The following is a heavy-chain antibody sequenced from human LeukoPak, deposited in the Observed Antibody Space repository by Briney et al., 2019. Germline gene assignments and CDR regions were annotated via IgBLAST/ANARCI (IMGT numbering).Heavy chain of an antibody. Sequence: SETLSLTCTVSGGSISSYYWSWIRQPAGKGLEWIGYIYYSGSTNYNPSLKSRVTISVDTSKNQFSLKLSSVTAADTAVYYCARNYGYCSSTSCYTLIDYWGQGTLVTVSS. J-gene: IGHJ4*02. CDR2: IYYSGST. D-gene: IGHD2-2*02. CDR3: ARNYGYCSSTSCYTLIDY. CDR1: GGSISSYY. V-gene: IGHV4-59*01.